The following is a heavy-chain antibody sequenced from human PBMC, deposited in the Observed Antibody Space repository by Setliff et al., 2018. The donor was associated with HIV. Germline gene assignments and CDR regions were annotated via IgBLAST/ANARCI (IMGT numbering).Heavy chain of an antibody. CDR1: GYTFTSYD. J-gene: IGHJ4*02. D-gene: IGHD6-19*01. V-gene: IGHV1-8*01. CDR3: ARVQDSSGWYPADY. Sequence: ASVKVSCKVSGYTFTSYDINWVRQATGQGLEWMGWMNPNSGNTGYAQKFQGRVTMTRNTSISTAYMELSSLRSEDTAVYYCARVQDSSGWYPADYWGQGTLVTVSS. CDR2: MNPNSGNT.